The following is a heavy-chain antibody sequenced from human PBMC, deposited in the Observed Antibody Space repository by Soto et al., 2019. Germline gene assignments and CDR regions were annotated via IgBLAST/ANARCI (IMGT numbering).Heavy chain of an antibody. CDR1: GFTFSSYS. CDR3: ARDLGSSASVSYTDF. V-gene: IGHV3-21*01. D-gene: IGHD3-10*01. J-gene: IGHJ4*02. CDR2: ISSSSSYI. Sequence: PVGSLRLSCAASGFTFSSYSMNWVRQAPGKGLEWVSYISSSSSYIYYADSVKGRFTISRDNAKNSLYLQMNSLRAEDTAVYYCARDLGSSASVSYTDFWGQGTLVTVS.